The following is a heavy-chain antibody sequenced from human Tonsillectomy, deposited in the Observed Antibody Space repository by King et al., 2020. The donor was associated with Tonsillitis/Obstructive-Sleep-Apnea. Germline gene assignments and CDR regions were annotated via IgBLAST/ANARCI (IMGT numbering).Heavy chain of an antibody. CDR1: GGSISNYY. J-gene: IGHJ6*02. CDR3: ARSSCNGGSCSSPYCYYYYDMDV. CDR2: IYYSGST. V-gene: IGHV4-59*08. D-gene: IGHD2-15*01. Sequence: VQLQESGPGLVKPSETLSLTCTVSGGSISNYYWSWIRQPPGKGLEWIGYIYYSGSTNYNPSLKSRVTISVDTSKNQFSLKLNSVTAADTAVYYCARSSCNGGSCSSPYCYYYYDMDVWGQGTTVTVSS.